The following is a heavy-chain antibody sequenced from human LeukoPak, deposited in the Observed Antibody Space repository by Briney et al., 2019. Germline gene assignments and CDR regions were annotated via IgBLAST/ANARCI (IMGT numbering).Heavy chain of an antibody. D-gene: IGHD2-2*01. CDR3: ARHSRRGDTRGYFQH. Sequence: SETLSLTCTVSGGSISSYYWSWIRQPPGKGLEWIGYIYYSGSTNYNPSLKSRVTMSVDTSKNQFSLKLSSVTAADTAVYYCARHSRRGDTRGYFQHWGQGALVTVSS. V-gene: IGHV4-59*01. J-gene: IGHJ1*01. CDR1: GGSISSYY. CDR2: IYYSGST.